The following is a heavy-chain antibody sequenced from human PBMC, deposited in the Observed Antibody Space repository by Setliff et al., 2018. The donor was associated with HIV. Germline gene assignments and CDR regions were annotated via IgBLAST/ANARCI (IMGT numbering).Heavy chain of an antibody. V-gene: IGHV4-59*11. Sequence: PSETLSLTCTVSGYMSGHFWTWVRQTPGEGLEWIGNIYLGETTNYNPSLKSRATISLDTSKRQFSLKLSSVTAADTAVYYCAREEDYNFWSGYDWFDPWGQGTLVTVSS. D-gene: IGHD3-3*01. J-gene: IGHJ5*02. CDR1: GYMSGHF. CDR3: AREEDYNFWSGYDWFDP. CDR2: IYLGETT.